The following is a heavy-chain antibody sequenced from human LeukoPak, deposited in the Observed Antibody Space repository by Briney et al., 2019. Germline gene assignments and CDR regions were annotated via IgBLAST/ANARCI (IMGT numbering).Heavy chain of an antibody. CDR1: GYTFTSYC. CDR3: AREGMDIVVVPASGNWFDP. J-gene: IGHJ5*02. D-gene: IGHD2-2*03. CDR2: IIPILGIA. Sequence: SVKVSCKASGYTFTSYCMHWVRQAPGQGLEWMGRIIPILGIANYAQKFQGRVTITADKSTSTAYMELSSLRSEDTAVYYCAREGMDIVVVPASGNWFDPWGQGTLVTVSS. V-gene: IGHV1-69*04.